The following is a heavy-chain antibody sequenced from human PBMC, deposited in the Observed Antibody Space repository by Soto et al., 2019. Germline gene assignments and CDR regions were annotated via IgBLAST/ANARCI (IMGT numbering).Heavy chain of an antibody. CDR3: ARSFDSSGSKRPNWFDP. V-gene: IGHV1-69*01. CDR2: IIPIFGTA. Sequence: QVQLVQSGAEVKKPGSSVKVSCKASGGTFSSYAISWVRQAPGQGLEWMGGIIPIFGTANYAQKFQGRVTSTADESTSTAYIELSSLRSEDTAVYYCARSFDSSGSKRPNWFDPWGQGTLVTVSS. D-gene: IGHD3-22*01. J-gene: IGHJ5*02. CDR1: GGTFSSYA.